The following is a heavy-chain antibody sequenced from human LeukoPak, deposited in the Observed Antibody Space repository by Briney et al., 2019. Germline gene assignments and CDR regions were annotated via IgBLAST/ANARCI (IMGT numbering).Heavy chain of an antibody. CDR1: GFTFSSYS. V-gene: IGHV4-31*02. Sequence: LRLSCAASGFTFSSYSMNWIRQHPGKGLEWIGYIYYSGSTYYNPSLKSRVTISVDTSKNQFSLKLSSVTAADTAVYYCARDVVVAATGFRRWFDPWGQGTLVTVSS. CDR2: IYYSGST. CDR3: ARDVVVAATGFRRWFDP. D-gene: IGHD2-15*01. J-gene: IGHJ5*02.